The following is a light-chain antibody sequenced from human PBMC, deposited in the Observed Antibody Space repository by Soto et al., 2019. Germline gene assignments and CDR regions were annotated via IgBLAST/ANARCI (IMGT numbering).Light chain of an antibody. CDR1: QSVSSN. Sequence: EIVMTQSPATLSVSPGERATLSCRASQSVSSNLAWYQQRPGQAPRLLIYGASTRATVSPARFSVSRSGTEFTLSISHLQYEEFAAYHCQQYENWPLTFGGGTKVEIK. J-gene: IGKJ4*01. CDR2: GAS. V-gene: IGKV3D-15*01. CDR3: QQYENWPLT.